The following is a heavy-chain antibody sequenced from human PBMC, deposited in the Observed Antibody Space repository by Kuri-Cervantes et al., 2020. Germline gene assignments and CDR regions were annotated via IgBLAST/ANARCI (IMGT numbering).Heavy chain of an antibody. CDR1: GFTFSSYG. CDR3: AKGTYYGGHGMDV. Sequence: GESLKISCAASGFTFSSYGTHWVRQAPGKGLEWVAVIWYDGSNKYYADSVKGRFTISRDNSKNTLYLQMNSLRAEDTAVYYCAKGTYYGGHGMDVWGQGTTVTVSS. CDR2: IWYDGSNK. D-gene: IGHD4-23*01. V-gene: IGHV3-30*02. J-gene: IGHJ6*02.